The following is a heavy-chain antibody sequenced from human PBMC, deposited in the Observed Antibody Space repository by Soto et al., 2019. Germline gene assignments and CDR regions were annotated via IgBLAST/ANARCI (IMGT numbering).Heavy chain of an antibody. CDR2: IYYSGST. CDR3: ARLGGYCSSTSCYGYYGMDV. Sequence: LSLTCTVSGGSISSDYWSWIRQPPGKGLEWIGYIYYSGSTYYNPSLESRVTISVDTSKNQFSLKVSSVTAADTAVYYCARLGGYCSSTSCYGYYGMDVWGQGTTVTVSS. CDR1: GGSISSDY. V-gene: IGHV4-59*04. D-gene: IGHD2-2*01. J-gene: IGHJ6*02.